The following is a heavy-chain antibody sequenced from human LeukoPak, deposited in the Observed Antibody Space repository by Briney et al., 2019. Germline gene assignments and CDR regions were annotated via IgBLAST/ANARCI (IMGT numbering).Heavy chain of an antibody. Sequence: GGSLRLSCAASGFTLSSYAMSWVRQAPGKGLEWVSAISGSGGSTYYADSVKGRFTISRDNSKNTLYLQMNSLRAEDTAVYYCAKDETKVTITMVRGVNNYWGQGTLVTVSS. CDR1: GFTLSSYA. CDR2: ISGSGGST. J-gene: IGHJ4*02. V-gene: IGHV3-23*01. CDR3: AKDETKVTITMVRGVNNY. D-gene: IGHD3-10*01.